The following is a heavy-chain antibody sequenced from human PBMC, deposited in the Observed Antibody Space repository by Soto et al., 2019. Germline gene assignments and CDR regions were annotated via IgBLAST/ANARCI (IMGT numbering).Heavy chain of an antibody. Sequence: LQLQESGSGLVQPSQTLSLTCALSGGSVTMSSFSWAWVRQPPGRGLQWIGYISHSGANSSDPTVKSRVTISRDRAKNQFSLKRTSVTAAGTAVYYCASLDYYGSWLDPWGQGTLVTVSS. CDR2: ISHSGAN. J-gene: IGHJ5*02. V-gene: IGHV4-30-2*01. D-gene: IGHD1-26*01. CDR3: ASLDYYGSWLDP. CDR1: GGSVTMSSFS.